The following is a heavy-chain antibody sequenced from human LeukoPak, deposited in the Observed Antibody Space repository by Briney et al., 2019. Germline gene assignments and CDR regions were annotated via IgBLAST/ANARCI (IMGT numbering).Heavy chain of an antibody. J-gene: IGHJ3*02. D-gene: IGHD3-22*01. Sequence: GGSLRLSRAASGFTFSSYAMSWVRQAPGKGLQWVSAISGSGGSTYFADSVKGRFTISRDSSKNTLYLQMNSLRAEDTAVYYCAKDLTKSYYYDSSAPPDAFDIWGQGTMVTVSS. CDR1: GFTFSSYA. CDR3: AKDLTKSYYYDSSAPPDAFDI. V-gene: IGHV3-23*01. CDR2: ISGSGGST.